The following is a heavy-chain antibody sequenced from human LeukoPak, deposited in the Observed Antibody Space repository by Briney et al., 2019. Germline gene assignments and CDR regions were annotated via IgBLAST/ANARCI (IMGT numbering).Heavy chain of an antibody. V-gene: IGHV4-59*08. CDR2: IYDSGST. D-gene: IGHD3-16*01. J-gene: IGHJ4*02. CDR3: ARHGTLASITYPLDY. Sequence: SETLSLTCTVSGGSISAHYWSWIRQPPGKGLEWIGYIYDSGSTKYNPPLKSRVTISVDTSKNQFSLNLSSVTAADTAVYYCARHGTLASITYPLDYWGQGALVTVSA. CDR1: GGSISAHY.